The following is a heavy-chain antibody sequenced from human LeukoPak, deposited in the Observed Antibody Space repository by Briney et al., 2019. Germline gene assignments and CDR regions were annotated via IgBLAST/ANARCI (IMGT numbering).Heavy chain of an antibody. J-gene: IGHJ4*02. CDR1: GYSFTNYW. CDR3: ATAAAGWDSLDS. D-gene: IGHD6-13*01. Sequence: PGESLKISCKGSGYSFTNYWIDWVRQMPGKGLEWMGTIYPGDSDTRYSPSFQGQVTISADRSISTAYLQWSSLKASDTAMYYCATAAAGWDSLDSWGQGTLVTVSS. CDR2: IYPGDSDT. V-gene: IGHV5-51*01.